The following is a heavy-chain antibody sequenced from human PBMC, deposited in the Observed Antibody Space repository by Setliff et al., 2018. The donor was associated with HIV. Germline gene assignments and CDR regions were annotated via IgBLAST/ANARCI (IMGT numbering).Heavy chain of an antibody. CDR1: GGSIIGSSYY. CDR2: MYYRGTT. CDR3: VRQGLTMNRGVPAPILYYFDY. Sequence: KTSETLSLTCTVSGGSIIGSSYYWGWIRQPPGKGLEWIGTMYYRGTTYNNPSLKSRVTFSADTSKNQFSLNLNSVTATDTAVYYCVRQGLTMNRGVPAPILYYFDYWGQGILVTVSS. V-gene: IGHV4-39*01. J-gene: IGHJ4*02. D-gene: IGHD3-10*01.